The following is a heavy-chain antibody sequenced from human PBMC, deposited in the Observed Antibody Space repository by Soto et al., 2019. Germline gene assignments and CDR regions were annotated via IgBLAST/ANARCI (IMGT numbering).Heavy chain of an antibody. CDR2: IKSKTDGGTT. J-gene: IGHJ6*02. V-gene: IGHV3-15*01. D-gene: IGHD3-22*01. CDR3: VTARWDYDSSGFPYGMDV. CDR1: GFTFSNAW. Sequence: GGSLRLSCAASGFTFSNAWMNWVRQAPGKGLEWVGRIKSKTDGGTTDYAAPVKGRFTISRDDSKNTLCLQMNSLKTEDAAVYYCVTARWDYDSSGFPYGMDVWGQGTTVTVSS.